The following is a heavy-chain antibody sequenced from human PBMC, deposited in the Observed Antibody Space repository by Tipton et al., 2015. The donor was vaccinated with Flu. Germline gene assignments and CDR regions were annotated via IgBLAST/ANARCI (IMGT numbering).Heavy chain of an antibody. J-gene: IGHJ3*02. CDR1: GGSISSGSYY. V-gene: IGHV4-61*02. Sequence: TLSLTCTVSGGSISSGSYYWSWIRQPAGKGLEWIGRIYTSGSTNYNPSHKSRVTISVDPSNNQFSLRLSSVTAADTAVYYCARGVIYYDGSGPITDACDIWGQETMVTVAS. CDR2: IYTSGST. D-gene: IGHD3-22*01. CDR3: ARGVIYYDGSGPITDACDI.